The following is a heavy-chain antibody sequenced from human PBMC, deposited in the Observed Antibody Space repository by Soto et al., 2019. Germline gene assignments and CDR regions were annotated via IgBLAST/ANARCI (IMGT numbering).Heavy chain of an antibody. J-gene: IGHJ6*02. CDR2: IYWDDDK. CDR1: GFSLSTSGVG. V-gene: IGHV2-5*02. Sequence: SGPTLVNPTQTLTLTCTFSGFSLSTSGVGVGWIRQPPGKALEWLALIYWDDDKRYSPSLKSRLTITKDTSKNQVVLTMTNMDPVDTATFYCVQSRCGGDCLQSYSSHSYYGLDVWGQGTTVTVSS. CDR3: VQSRCGGDCLQSYSSHSYYGLDV. D-gene: IGHD2-21*02.